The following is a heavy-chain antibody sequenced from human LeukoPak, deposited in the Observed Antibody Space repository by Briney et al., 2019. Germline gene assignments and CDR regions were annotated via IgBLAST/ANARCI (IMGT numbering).Heavy chain of an antibody. D-gene: IGHD3-3*01. CDR1: GGSISSSSYY. V-gene: IGHV4-39*07. Sequence: PSETLSLTCTVSGGSISSSSYYWGWIRQPPGKGLEWIGSIYYSGSTYYNPSLKSRVTISVDTSKNQFSLKLSSVTAADTAVYYCARAETIFGVVFDYWGQGTLVTVSS. J-gene: IGHJ4*02. CDR3: ARAETIFGVVFDY. CDR2: IYYSGST.